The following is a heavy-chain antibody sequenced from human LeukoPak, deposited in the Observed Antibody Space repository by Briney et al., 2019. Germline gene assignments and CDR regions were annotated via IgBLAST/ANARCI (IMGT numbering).Heavy chain of an antibody. Sequence: PGGSLRLSCAASGFTFSDYYMSWIRQTPGKGLEWVSYISSTSTFTNYADSVKGRLTISRDNAKNSLYLQMNSLRAEDTAVYYCAKGYTSGWYYFYDWGQGTLVTVSS. D-gene: IGHD6-19*01. V-gene: IGHV3-11*05. J-gene: IGHJ4*02. CDR2: ISSTSTFT. CDR3: AKGYTSGWYYFYD. CDR1: GFTFSDYY.